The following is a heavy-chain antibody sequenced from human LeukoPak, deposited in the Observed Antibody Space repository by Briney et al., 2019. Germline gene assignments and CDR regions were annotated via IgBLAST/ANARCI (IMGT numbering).Heavy chain of an antibody. J-gene: IGHJ4*02. Sequence: GASVKVSCKASGYTLTSYGISWVRQAPGQRLEWMGWINAGHGNTKYSQKFQGRVTITRDTSASTAYMELSSLRSEDTAVYYCAKGAGFAEPLPEYWGQGTLLTVSS. V-gene: IGHV1-3*01. CDR1: GYTLTSYG. D-gene: IGHD1-14*01. CDR3: AKGAGFAEPLPEY. CDR2: INAGHGNT.